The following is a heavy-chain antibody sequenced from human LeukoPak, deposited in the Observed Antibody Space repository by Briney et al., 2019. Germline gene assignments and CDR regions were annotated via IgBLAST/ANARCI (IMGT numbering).Heavy chain of an antibody. CDR1: GGSISSGSYY. CDR3: ARQGYCTNGVCYTIDY. V-gene: IGHV4-61*02. D-gene: IGHD2-8*01. Sequence: PSQTLSLTCTVSGGSISSGSYYWSWIRQPAGKGLEWIGRIYTSGSTNYNPSLKSRVTISVDTSKNQFSLKLSSVTAADTAVYYCARQGYCTNGVCYTIDYWGQGTLVTASS. CDR2: IYTSGST. J-gene: IGHJ4*02.